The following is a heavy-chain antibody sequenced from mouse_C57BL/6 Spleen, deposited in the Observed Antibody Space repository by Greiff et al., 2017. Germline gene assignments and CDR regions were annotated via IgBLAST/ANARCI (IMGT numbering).Heavy chain of an antibody. Sequence: EVMLVESGPELVKPGASVKIPCKASGYTFTDYNMDWVKQSHGKSLEWIGDINPNNGGTIYNQKFKGKATLTVDKSSSTAYMELRSLTSEDTAVYYCARSGKGYGSSYAMDYWGQGTSVTVSS. CDR1: GYTFTDYN. J-gene: IGHJ4*01. V-gene: IGHV1-18*01. CDR3: ARSGKGYGSSYAMDY. CDR2: INPNNGGT. D-gene: IGHD1-1*01.